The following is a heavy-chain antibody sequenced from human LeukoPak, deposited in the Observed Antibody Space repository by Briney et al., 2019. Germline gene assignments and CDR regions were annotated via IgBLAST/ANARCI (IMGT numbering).Heavy chain of an antibody. CDR3: ARVDWTVTTDAFDI. CDR1: GYTFTGYY. CDR2: INPNSGGT. D-gene: IGHD4-17*01. Sequence: ASVKVSCXASGYTFTGYYMHWVRQAHGQGLEWMGRINPNSGGTNYAQKFQGRVTMTRDTSISTAYMELSRLRSDDTAVYYCARVDWTVTTDAFDIWGQGTMVTVSS. V-gene: IGHV1-2*06. J-gene: IGHJ3*02.